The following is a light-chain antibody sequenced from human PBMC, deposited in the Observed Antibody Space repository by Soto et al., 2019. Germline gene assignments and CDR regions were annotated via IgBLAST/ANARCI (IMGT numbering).Light chain of an antibody. V-gene: IGKV3-15*01. Sequence: EVVMTQSPATLSVSPGERATLSCGASQSVSSNLAWYQQKPGQAPRLLMHGASTRATGIPARFSGSGSGTEFTLTISSLQSEDFTIYYCQQYNEWPLTFGQGTKLEIK. J-gene: IGKJ2*01. CDR2: GAS. CDR3: QQYNEWPLT. CDR1: QSVSSN.